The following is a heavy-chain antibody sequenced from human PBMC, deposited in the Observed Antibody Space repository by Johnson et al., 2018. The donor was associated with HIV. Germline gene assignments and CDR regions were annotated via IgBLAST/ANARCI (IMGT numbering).Heavy chain of an antibody. CDR3: ASDILFGTTRFDHDAFDI. Sequence: QVQLVESGGGVVQPGRSLRLSCAASGFTFSSYAMHWVRQAPGKGLEWVAVISYDGSNKYYADSVKGRFTISRDNSKNTLYLQMNSLRAEDTAVYYCASDILFGTTRFDHDAFDIWGQGTMVTVSS. V-gene: IGHV3-30-3*01. D-gene: IGHD1-1*01. CDR2: ISYDGSNK. CDR1: GFTFSSYA. J-gene: IGHJ3*02.